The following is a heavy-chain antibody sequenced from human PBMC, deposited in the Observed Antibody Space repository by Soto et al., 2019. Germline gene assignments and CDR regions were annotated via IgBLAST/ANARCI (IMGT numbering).Heavy chain of an antibody. D-gene: IGHD6-6*01. CDR2: MNPNSGNT. CDR3: ARGPSSSSDDAFDF. V-gene: IGHV1-8*01. J-gene: IGHJ3*01. Sequence: GASVKVSCKASGYTFTSYDINWVRQATGQGLEWMGWMNPNSGNTGYAQKFQGRVTMTRNTSISTAYMELSSLRSEDTAVYYCARGPSSSSDDAFDFWGQGTMVTVSS. CDR1: GYTFTSYD.